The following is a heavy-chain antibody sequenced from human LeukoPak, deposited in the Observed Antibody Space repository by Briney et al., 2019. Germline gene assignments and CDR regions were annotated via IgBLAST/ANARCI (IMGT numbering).Heavy chain of an antibody. J-gene: IGHJ3*02. Sequence: SVKVSCKASGGTFSSYAISWVRQAPGQGLEWMGGIIPIFGTANYAQKFQGRVTITADESTSTAYMELSSLRSEDTAVYYCARDGSLSYCGGDCYSTNAFDIWGQGTMVTVSS. CDR1: GGTFSSYA. CDR3: ARDGSLSYCGGDCYSTNAFDI. V-gene: IGHV1-69*13. CDR2: IIPIFGTA. D-gene: IGHD2-21*01.